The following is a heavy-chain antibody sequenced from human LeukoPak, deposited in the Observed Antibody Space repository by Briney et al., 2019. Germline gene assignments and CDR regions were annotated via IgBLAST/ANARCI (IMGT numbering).Heavy chain of an antibody. CDR3: ARSITGSIAAAGTTLGY. CDR1: GYTFTSYG. J-gene: IGHJ4*02. D-gene: IGHD6-13*01. V-gene: IGHV1-18*01. Sequence: ASVKVSCKASGYTFTSYGVTWVRQAPGQGLEWMGWVSTYNGNTNYAQKVQGRVTMTTDTSTSTAYMELSSLRSEDTAVYYCARSITGSIAAAGTTLGYWGQGTLVTVSS. CDR2: VSTYNGNT.